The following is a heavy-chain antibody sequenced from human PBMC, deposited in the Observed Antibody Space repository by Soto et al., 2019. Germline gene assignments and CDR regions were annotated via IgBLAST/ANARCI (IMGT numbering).Heavy chain of an antibody. Sequence: GGSLRLSCAASGFTFSSYAMHWVRQAPGKGLEWVAVISYDGSNKYYADSVKGRFTISRDNSKNTLYLQMNSLRAEDTAVYYCASLNNDYGDPVFDYWGQGTLVTVSS. D-gene: IGHD4-17*01. CDR3: ASLNNDYGDPVFDY. V-gene: IGHV3-30-3*01. CDR2: ISYDGSNK. J-gene: IGHJ4*02. CDR1: GFTFSSYA.